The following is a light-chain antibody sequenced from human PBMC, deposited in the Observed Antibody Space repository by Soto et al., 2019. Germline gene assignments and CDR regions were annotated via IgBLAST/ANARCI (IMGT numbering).Light chain of an antibody. CDR2: EVI. Sequence: QSALTQPPSASGSPGQSVTISCIGTSSDVGAYNSVSWYQQHPGKAPKLMIYEVIKRPSGVPDRFSGSKSDNTASLTVSGLQAEDEAVYYCSSYAGSNTFVVFGGGTKLTVL. V-gene: IGLV2-8*01. CDR1: SSDVGAYNS. J-gene: IGLJ2*01. CDR3: SSYAGSNTFVV.